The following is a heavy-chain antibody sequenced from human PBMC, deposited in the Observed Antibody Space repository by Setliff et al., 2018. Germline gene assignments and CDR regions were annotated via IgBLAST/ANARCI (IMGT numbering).Heavy chain of an antibody. V-gene: IGHV4-4*09. Sequence: SETLSLTCTVSGGSISTYYWSWIRQPPGKGLEWIGQIYTSWSTNYNPSLKGRATLSIDASKKQFSLKLTSVTAADTAVYYCARMSGFLYMDVWGKGTTVTVSS. D-gene: IGHD3-3*01. CDR2: IYTSWST. CDR1: GGSISTYY. J-gene: IGHJ6*03. CDR3: ARMSGFLYMDV.